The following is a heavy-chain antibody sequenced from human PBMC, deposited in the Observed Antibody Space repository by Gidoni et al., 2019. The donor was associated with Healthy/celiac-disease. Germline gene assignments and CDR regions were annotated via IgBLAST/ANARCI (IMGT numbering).Heavy chain of an antibody. J-gene: IGHJ6*02. CDR1: GFTFSSYW. CDR2: INSDGSST. D-gene: IGHD5-12*01. V-gene: IGHV3-74*01. Sequence: EVQLVESGGGLVQPGGSLRLSCAASGFTFSSYWMHWVRQAPGKGLVWVSRINSDGSSTSYADSVKGRFTISRDNAKNTLYLQMNRLRAEDTAVYYCAATGGMVATYAFYGMDVWGQGTTVTVSS. CDR3: AATGGMVATYAFYGMDV.